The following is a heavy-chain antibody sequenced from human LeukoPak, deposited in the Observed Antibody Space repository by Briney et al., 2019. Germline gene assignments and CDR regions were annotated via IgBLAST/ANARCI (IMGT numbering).Heavy chain of an antibody. CDR1: GGSISSYY. CDR2: IYYSGST. D-gene: IGHD3-10*01. Sequence: PSETLSLTCTVSGGSISSYYWSWIRQPPGKGLEWIGYIYYSGSTNYNPSLKSRVTISVDTPKNQFSLKLSSVTAADTAVYYCARESGDYGSGSYPWFDPWGQGTLVTVSS. J-gene: IGHJ5*02. V-gene: IGHV4-59*01. CDR3: ARESGDYGSGSYPWFDP.